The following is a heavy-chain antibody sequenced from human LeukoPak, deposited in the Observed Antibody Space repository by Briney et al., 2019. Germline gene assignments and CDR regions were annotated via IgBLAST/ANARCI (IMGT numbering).Heavy chain of an antibody. CDR2: ISAYNGNT. Sequence: GASVKVSCKASGYTFTSYGIGWVRQAPGQGLEWMGWISAYNGNTNYARKLQGRVTMTTDTSTFTAYMDLRSLRSDDTAVYYCARDGHARYGMDVWGQGTTVTVSS. CDR3: ARDGHARYGMDV. J-gene: IGHJ6*02. CDR1: GYTFTSYG. D-gene: IGHD3/OR15-3a*01. V-gene: IGHV1-18*01.